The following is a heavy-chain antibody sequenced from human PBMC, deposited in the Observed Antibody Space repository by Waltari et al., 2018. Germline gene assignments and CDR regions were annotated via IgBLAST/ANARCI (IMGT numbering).Heavy chain of an antibody. Sequence: QVQLQQWGAGQLQPSETLSLTCAVYGVPFSGYYWGWVRQPPGKGLEWIGEINHNGNINRNPSLRSRLTMLIDTSKSQFALKLNSVTAADTGVYYCVRLEDCTGPGGNCYSADSFAMDVWGQGTMVTVSS. V-gene: IGHV4-34*02. CDR3: VRLEDCTGPGGNCYSADSFAMDV. CDR2: INHNGNI. D-gene: IGHD2-15*01. J-gene: IGHJ6*02. CDR1: GVPFSGYY.